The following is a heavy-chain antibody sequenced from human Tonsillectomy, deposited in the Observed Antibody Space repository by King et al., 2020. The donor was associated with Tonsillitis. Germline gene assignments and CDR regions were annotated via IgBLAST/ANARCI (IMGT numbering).Heavy chain of an antibody. J-gene: IGHJ5*01. CDR3: ARGKIPRSIGAGA. Sequence: VQLQESGPGLVKPSETLSLTCTVSGGSPRIYYWSWIRQPPGKGLEWIAYMSYSGNTNYNPSLRSRATISLDTSKNQLFLRLTSMTHADTAVYYCARGKIPRSIGAGAWGQGTLVTVSS. D-gene: IGHD7-27*01. CDR2: MSYSGNT. CDR1: GGSPRIYY. V-gene: IGHV4-59*01.